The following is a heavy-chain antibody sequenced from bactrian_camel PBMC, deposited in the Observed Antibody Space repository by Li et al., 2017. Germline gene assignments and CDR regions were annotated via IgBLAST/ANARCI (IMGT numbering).Heavy chain of an antibody. V-gene: IGHV3S53*01. J-gene: IGHJ6*01. Sequence: HVQLVESGGGSVQTGGSLRLSCTAPGLGSSNCGMDWFRRAAGQRQREWVSALEPDDSTNYLDSVKGRFTISLDNAKSTMHLQMNDLKVEDTAVYYCVADAELLFYGASWYPRCPATNFATWGQGTQVTVS. CDR3: VADAELLFYGASWYPRCPATNFAT. D-gene: IGHD2*01. CDR2: LEPDDST. CDR1: GLGSSNCG.